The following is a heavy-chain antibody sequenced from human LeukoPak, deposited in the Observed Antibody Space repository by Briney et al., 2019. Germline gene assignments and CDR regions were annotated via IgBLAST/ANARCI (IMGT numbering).Heavy chain of an antibody. Sequence: GWSLRLSCAASGFTFSSYAMSWVRQAPGKGLEWVSAISGSGGSTYYADSVKGRFTISRDNSKDTLYLQMNSLRAEDTAVYYCACYSSGWYRSGYDYWGQGTLVTVSS. V-gene: IGHV3-23*01. CDR3: ACYSSGWYRSGYDY. J-gene: IGHJ4*02. CDR2: ISGSGGST. D-gene: IGHD6-19*01. CDR1: GFTFSSYA.